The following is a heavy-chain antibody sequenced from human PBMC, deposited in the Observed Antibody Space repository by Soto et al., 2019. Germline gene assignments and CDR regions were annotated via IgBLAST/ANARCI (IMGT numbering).Heavy chain of an antibody. CDR3: ARDLISNYHYYGMDV. Sequence: QVQLVQSGAEVKKPGSSVKVSCKASADTFSSSAFSWVRQAPGQGLEWMVGISPFFHAAIYARRFQGRVTITADESTSTVYMVLRSLRSEDTALYYCARDLISNYHYYGMDVWGQGTTVTVSS. CDR2: ISPFFHAA. J-gene: IGHJ6*02. V-gene: IGHV1-69*01. CDR1: ADTFSSSA.